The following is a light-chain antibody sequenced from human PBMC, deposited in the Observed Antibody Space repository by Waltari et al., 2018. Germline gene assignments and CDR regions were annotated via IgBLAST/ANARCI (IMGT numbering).Light chain of an antibody. CDR3: QQYYSTPFT. CDR1: SILHSSDNKNY. V-gene: IGKV4-1*01. Sequence: SILHSSDNKNYLGWDQQKSGQSPKLLIYGASTRESGVPDRFSGSGSGTDFTLTISSLQAEDVAVYYCQQYYSTPFTFGPGTKVDIK. J-gene: IGKJ3*01. CDR2: GAS.